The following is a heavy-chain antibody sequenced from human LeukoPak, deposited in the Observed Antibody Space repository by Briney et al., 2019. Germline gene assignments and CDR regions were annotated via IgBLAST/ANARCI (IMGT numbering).Heavy chain of an antibody. CDR3: AGRRITMIVVVI. CDR1: GGTFSSYA. Sequence: SVKVSCKASGGTFSSYAISWVRQAPGQGLEWMGGIIPIFGTADYAQKFQGRVTITADESTSTAYMELSSLRSEDTAVYYCAGRRITMIVVVIWGQGTLVTVSS. D-gene: IGHD3-22*01. V-gene: IGHV1-69*13. CDR2: IIPIFGTA. J-gene: IGHJ4*02.